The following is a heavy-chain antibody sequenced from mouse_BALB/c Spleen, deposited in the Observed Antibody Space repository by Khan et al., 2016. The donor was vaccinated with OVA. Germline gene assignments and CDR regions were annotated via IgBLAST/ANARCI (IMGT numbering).Heavy chain of an antibody. CDR1: GYSFTGYF. V-gene: IGHV1-20*02. CDR3: ARKNCSDFDY. Sequence: VQLQQSGPELVKPGASVKISCKASGYSFTGYFMNWVMQSHGKSLEWIGRINPHIGETFYNQKFKGKATLTVDESSSTVYLELRSLASEDSAVSYCARKNCSDFDYWGHGTTLTVSS. CDR2: INPHIGET. D-gene: IGHD1-1*01. J-gene: IGHJ2*01.